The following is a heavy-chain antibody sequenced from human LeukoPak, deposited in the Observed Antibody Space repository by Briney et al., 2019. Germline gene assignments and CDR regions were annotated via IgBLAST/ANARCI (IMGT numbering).Heavy chain of an antibody. J-gene: IGHJ4*02. CDR3: ARGGARIGEYTYGFDY. V-gene: IGHV3-74*01. D-gene: IGHD5-18*01. CDR2: INSDGSGT. CDR1: GFTFSDYC. Sequence: GGSLRLSCAASGFTFSDYCMHWVRQAPGKGLVWVSRINSDGSGTNYPDSVKGRFTMSRDNAKNTLYLQMNSLRAEDTAVYYCARGGARIGEYTYGFDYWGQGALVTVSS.